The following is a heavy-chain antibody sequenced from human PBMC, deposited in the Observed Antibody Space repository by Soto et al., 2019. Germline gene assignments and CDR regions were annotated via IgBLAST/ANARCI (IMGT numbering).Heavy chain of an antibody. J-gene: IGHJ4*02. CDR1: GGTFSSYA. CDR3: ARDDYGDYRFDY. V-gene: IGHV1-69*13. D-gene: IGHD4-17*01. Sequence: ASVKVSCKASGGTFSSYAISWVRQAPGQGLEWMGGIIPIFGTANYAQKFQGRVTITADESTSTAYMELSSLRSEDTAVYYCARDDYGDYRFDYWGQGTLVTVSS. CDR2: IIPIFGTA.